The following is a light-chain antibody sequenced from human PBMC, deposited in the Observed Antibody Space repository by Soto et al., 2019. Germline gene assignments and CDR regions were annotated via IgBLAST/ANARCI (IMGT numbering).Light chain of an antibody. J-gene: IGLJ1*01. V-gene: IGLV2-23*02. Sequence: QSALTQPASVSGSPGQSITISCTGTSSNVGGYSFVSWYQQHPGKAPKVIIYEVYERPSGVSNRFSGSKSGSTASLTISGLQLEDEADYYCCSYVGSSTYVFGTGTKVTVL. CDR1: SSNVGGYSF. CDR3: CSYVGSSTYV. CDR2: EVY.